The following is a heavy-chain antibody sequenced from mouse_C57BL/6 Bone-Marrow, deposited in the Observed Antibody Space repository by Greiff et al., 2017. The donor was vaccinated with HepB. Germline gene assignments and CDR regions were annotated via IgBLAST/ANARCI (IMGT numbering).Heavy chain of an antibody. CDR3: ARYDGYPFYAMDY. Sequence: EVMLVESGGDLVKPGGSLKLSCAASGFTFSSYGMSWVRQTPDKRLEWVATISSGGSYTYYPDSVKGRFTISRDNAKNTLYLQMSSLKSEDTAMYYCARYDGYPFYAMDYWGQGTSVTVSS. CDR2: ISSGGSYT. D-gene: IGHD2-3*01. CDR1: GFTFSSYG. V-gene: IGHV5-6*01. J-gene: IGHJ4*01.